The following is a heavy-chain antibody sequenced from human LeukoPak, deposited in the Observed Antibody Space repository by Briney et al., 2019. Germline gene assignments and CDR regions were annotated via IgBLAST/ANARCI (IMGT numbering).Heavy chain of an antibody. J-gene: IGHJ4*02. CDR3: ARYFFEFGGETEGYYFDY. V-gene: IGHV3-66*02. CDR2: IYSGGST. CDR1: GITVSSNY. D-gene: IGHD3-10*01. Sequence: GGSLRLSCAASGITVSSNYMSWVRQAPGKGLEWVSVIYSGGSTYYADSVKGRFTISRDNSKNTLYLQVNSLRAEDTAVYYCARYFFEFGGETEGYYFDYWGQGTLVTVSS.